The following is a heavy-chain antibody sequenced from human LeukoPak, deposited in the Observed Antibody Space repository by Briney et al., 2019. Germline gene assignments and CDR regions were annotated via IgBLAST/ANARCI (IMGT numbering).Heavy chain of an antibody. CDR3: AKDIAAAGTWYFQH. V-gene: IGHV3-23*01. CDR1: GFTFSSYG. J-gene: IGHJ1*01. D-gene: IGHD6-13*01. Sequence: GGSLRLSCAASGFTFSSYGMHWVRQAPGKGLEWVSAISGSGGSTYYADSVKGRYTISRDNSKNTLYLQMNSLRAEDTAVYYCAKDIAAAGTWYFQHWGQGTLVTVSS. CDR2: ISGSGGST.